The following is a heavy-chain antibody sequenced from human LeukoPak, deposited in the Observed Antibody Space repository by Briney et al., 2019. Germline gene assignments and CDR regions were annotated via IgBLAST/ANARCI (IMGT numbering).Heavy chain of an antibody. D-gene: IGHD4-23*01. CDR2: IYTSGST. CDR3: ASSLGSYGGSTLKYYYYYYMDV. J-gene: IGHJ6*03. V-gene: IGHV4-4*07. Sequence: SETLSLTCTVSGGSISSYYWSWIRQPAGKGLEWIGRIYTSGSTNYNPSLKSRVTMSVVTSKNQFSLKLSSVTAADTAVYYCASSLGSYGGSTLKYYYYYYMDVWGKGTTVTVSS. CDR1: GGSISSYY.